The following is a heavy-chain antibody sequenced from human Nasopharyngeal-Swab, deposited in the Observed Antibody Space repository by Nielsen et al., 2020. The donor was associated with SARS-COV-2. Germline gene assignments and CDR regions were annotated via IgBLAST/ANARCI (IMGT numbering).Heavy chain of an antibody. CDR1: GYTLTELS. D-gene: IGHD6-13*01. J-gene: IGHJ5*02. V-gene: IGHV1-24*01. CDR2: FDLEDGAT. CDR3: ARKAGIAAAVGWFDP. Sequence: ASVKVSCKVSGYTLTELSMHWLRQAPGKGLEWLGGFDLEDGATIYAQKFQGRVTMTEDTSTDTAYMELSSLRSEDTAVYYCARKAGIAAAVGWFDPWGQGTLVTVSS.